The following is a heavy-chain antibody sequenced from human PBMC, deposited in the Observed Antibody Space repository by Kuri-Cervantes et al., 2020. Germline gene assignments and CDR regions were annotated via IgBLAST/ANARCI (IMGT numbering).Heavy chain of an antibody. D-gene: IGHD4-17*01. CDR3: ARGGSTVTDSVAFDI. Sequence: SQTLSLTCAVSGYSISSGYYWGWIRQPPGKGLEWIGSIYHSGSTYYNPSLKSRVTISVDTSKNQFSLKLSSVTAAGTAVYYCARGGSTVTDSVAFDIWGQGTMVTVSS. CDR2: IYHSGST. CDR1: GYSISSGYY. V-gene: IGHV4-38-2*01. J-gene: IGHJ3*02.